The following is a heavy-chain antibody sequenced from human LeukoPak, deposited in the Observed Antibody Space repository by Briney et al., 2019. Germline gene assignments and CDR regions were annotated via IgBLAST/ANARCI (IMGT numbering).Heavy chain of an antibody. CDR3: AAGVILAVAGPGDY. J-gene: IGHJ4*02. D-gene: IGHD6-19*01. CDR2: ISYDGSNK. Sequence: GGSLRLSCAASGFTFSSYGMHWVRQAPGKGLERVAVISYDGSNKYYADSVKGRFNISRDNSKNTLYLQMNSLIAGDTAVYYCAAGVILAVAGPGDYWGQGTLVTVSS. V-gene: IGHV3-30*03. CDR1: GFTFSSYG.